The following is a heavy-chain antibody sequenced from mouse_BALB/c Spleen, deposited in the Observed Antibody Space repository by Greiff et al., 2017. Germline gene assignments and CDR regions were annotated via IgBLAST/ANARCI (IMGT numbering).Heavy chain of an antibody. J-gene: IGHJ4*01. CDR2: IYYSGTI. V-gene: IGHV3-5*02. CDR1: GISITTGNYR. Sequence: VQLQQSGPGLVKPSQTVSLTCTVTGISITTGNYRWSWIRQFPGNKLEWIGYIYYSGTITYNPSLTSRTTITRDTSKNQFFLEMNSLTAEDTATYYCAREGKLFYAMDYWGQGTSVTVSS. CDR3: AREGKLFYAMDY.